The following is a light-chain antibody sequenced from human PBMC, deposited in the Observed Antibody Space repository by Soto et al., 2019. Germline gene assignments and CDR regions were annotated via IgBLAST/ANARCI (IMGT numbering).Light chain of an antibody. CDR3: HQYGISPGT. CDR2: GAS. CDR1: QSVRSNY. V-gene: IGKV3-20*01. J-gene: IGKJ2*01. Sequence: EIVLTQSPGTLSLSPGERATLSCRASQSVRSNYLAWYQQKPGQAPSLLIYGASTRATGIPGRFSGSGSGTDFTLTITRLEPEDFAVYYCHQYGISPGTFGQGTKLEIK.